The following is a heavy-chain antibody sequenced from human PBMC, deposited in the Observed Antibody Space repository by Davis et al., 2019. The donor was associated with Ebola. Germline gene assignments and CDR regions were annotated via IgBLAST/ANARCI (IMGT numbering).Heavy chain of an antibody. CDR2: ISYDGSNK. CDR1: GFTFSSYA. V-gene: IGHV3-30-3*01. D-gene: IGHD5-18*01. Sequence: GGSLRLSCAASGFTFSSYAMHGVRQAPGKGLEWVAVISYDGSNKYYADSVKGRFTISRDNSKNTLYLQMNSLRAEDTAVYYCARDGILPYEYSYGLDYWGQGTLVTVSS. CDR3: ARDGILPYEYSYGLDY. J-gene: IGHJ4*02.